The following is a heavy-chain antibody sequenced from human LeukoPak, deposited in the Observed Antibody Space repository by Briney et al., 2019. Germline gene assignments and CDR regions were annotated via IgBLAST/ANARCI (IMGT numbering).Heavy chain of an antibody. V-gene: IGHV3-23*01. CDR3: ARVQDVYDFWSGYYTAPYYYMDV. CDR1: GFTFSSYA. CDR2: ISGSGGSI. J-gene: IGHJ6*03. Sequence: GGSLRLSCAASGFTFSSYAMSWVRQAPGKGLEWVSSISGSGGSIYYADSVKGRFTISRDNSKNTLYLQMNSLRAEDTAVYYCARVQDVYDFWSGYYTAPYYYMDVWGKGTTVTVSS. D-gene: IGHD3-3*01.